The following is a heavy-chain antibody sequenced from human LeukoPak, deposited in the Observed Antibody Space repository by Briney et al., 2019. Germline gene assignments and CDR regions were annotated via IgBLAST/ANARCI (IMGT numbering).Heavy chain of an antibody. CDR3: AKDGSTVVTPGYYFDY. CDR1: GFTVSSNY. J-gene: IGHJ4*02. D-gene: IGHD4-23*01. Sequence: GGSLRLSCAASGFTVSSNYMSWVRQAPGKGLEWVSVIYSGGSTYYADSVKGRFTISRDNSKNTLYLQMNSLRAEDTAVYYCAKDGSTVVTPGYYFDYWGQGTLVTVSS. V-gene: IGHV3-53*01. CDR2: IYSGGST.